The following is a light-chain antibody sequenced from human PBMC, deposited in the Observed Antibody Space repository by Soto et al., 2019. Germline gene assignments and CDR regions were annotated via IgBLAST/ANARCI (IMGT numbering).Light chain of an antibody. V-gene: IGKV3-11*01. CDR3: QQRSNWPPIT. CDR2: DAS. CDR1: QSVSSY. Sequence: EIRLTQSPAALSLSPAERATLSCRASQSVSSYLAWYQQKPGQAPRLLIYDASNRATGIPARFSGSGSGTDFTLTISSLEPEDFAVYYCQQRSNWPPITFGQGTRLEIK. J-gene: IGKJ5*01.